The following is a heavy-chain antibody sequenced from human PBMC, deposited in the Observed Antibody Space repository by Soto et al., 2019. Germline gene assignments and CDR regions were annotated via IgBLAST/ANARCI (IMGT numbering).Heavy chain of an antibody. V-gene: IGHV1-46*01. CDR3: ARVNYYDSSGYYSLYYYYGMDV. CDR1: GYTFTSYY. J-gene: IGHJ6*02. D-gene: IGHD3-22*01. CDR2: INPSGGST. Sequence: GASVKVSCKASGYTFTSYYMHWVRQAPGQGLEWMGIINPSGGSTSYAQKFQGRVTMTRDTSTSTVYMELSSLRSEDTAVYYCARVNYYDSSGYYSLYYYYGMDVWGQGTTVTVSS.